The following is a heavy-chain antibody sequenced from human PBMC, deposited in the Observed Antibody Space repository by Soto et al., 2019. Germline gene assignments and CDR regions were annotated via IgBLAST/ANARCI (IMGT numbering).Heavy chain of an antibody. CDR1: DDSISSSSYY. Sequence: SETLSLTCTVSDDSISSSSYYWGWIRQPPGKGLEWIGSIYYSGSTYYNPSLKSRVTISVDTSKNQFSLKLSSVTAADTAVYYCAEEYYYGSGSYRDYWGQGTLVTVSS. CDR2: IYYSGST. CDR3: AEEYYYGSGSYRDY. D-gene: IGHD3-10*01. J-gene: IGHJ4*02. V-gene: IGHV4-39*01.